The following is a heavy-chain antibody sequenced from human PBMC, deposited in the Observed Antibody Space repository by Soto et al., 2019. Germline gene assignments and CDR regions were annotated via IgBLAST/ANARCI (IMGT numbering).Heavy chain of an antibody. Sequence: SETLSLTCTVSGGSISSSSYYWGWIRQPPGKGLEWIGSIYYSGSTYYNPSLKSRVTISVDTSKNQFSLKLSSVTAADTAAYYCWTYYYGSGSYIPQGYYYYGMDVWGQGTTVT. CDR1: GGSISSSSYY. CDR3: WTYYYGSGSYIPQGYYYYGMDV. J-gene: IGHJ6*02. CDR2: IYYSGST. D-gene: IGHD3-10*01. V-gene: IGHV4-39*01.